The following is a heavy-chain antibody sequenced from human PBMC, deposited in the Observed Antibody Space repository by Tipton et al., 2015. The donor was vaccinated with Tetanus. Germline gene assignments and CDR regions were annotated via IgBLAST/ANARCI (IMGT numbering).Heavy chain of an antibody. CDR3: AFRTNWRFSRGFDC. Sequence: SGVTVSGNYMSWVRQAPGKGLEWVSVIYTGGSADYTDSVKGRFTISRDNSNNSLSLQMDSLRIDDTAVYYCAFRTNWRFSRGFDCWGQGILVTVSS. V-gene: IGHV3-53*01. CDR1: GVTVSGNY. J-gene: IGHJ4*02. CDR2: IYTGGSA. D-gene: IGHD1-20*01.